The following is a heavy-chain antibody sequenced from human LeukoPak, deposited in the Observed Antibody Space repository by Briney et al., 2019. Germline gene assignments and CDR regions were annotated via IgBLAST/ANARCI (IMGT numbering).Heavy chain of an antibody. V-gene: IGHV3-33*01. D-gene: IGHD6-19*01. J-gene: IGHJ4*02. CDR3: ARDLGIRVAGPFLDY. Sequence: GESLKISCAASGFTFSSYGMHWVRQAPGKGLEWVAVIWYDGNNKYYADFVKGRFTISRDNSKNTLYLQMNSLRAEDTAVYYCARDLGIRVAGPFLDYWGQGSLVTVSS. CDR1: GFTFSSYG. CDR2: IWYDGNNK.